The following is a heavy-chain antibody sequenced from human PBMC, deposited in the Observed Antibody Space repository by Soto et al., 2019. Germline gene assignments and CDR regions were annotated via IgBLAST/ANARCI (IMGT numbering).Heavy chain of an antibody. D-gene: IGHD3-10*01. J-gene: IGHJ6*02. V-gene: IGHV4-30-2*01. CDR3: ARLGNYYGSGSYSFHQWGYYYDLIDV. Sequence: SETLSLTCAVSGGSISSGGYSWSWIRQPPGKGLEWIGYIYHSGSTYYNSSLKSRVTISVDRSKNQFSLKLSSVTAAATAVYYCARLGNYYGSGSYSFHQWGYYYDLIDVWGRGTTVTGS. CDR1: GGSISSGGYS. CDR2: IYHSGST.